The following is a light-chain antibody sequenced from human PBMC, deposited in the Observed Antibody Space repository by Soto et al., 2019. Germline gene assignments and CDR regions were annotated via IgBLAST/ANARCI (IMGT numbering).Light chain of an antibody. CDR3: QQHNQWPIT. V-gene: IGKV3D-15*01. Sequence: EILLPQSPATLSVSPGETASLSCRASQSAGNFLAWYQQKPGQAPRLLIYYISTRATGIPARFSGSGSGTEFTLTINSLQSEDSAVYYCQQHNQWPITFGQGTRLEI. J-gene: IGKJ5*01. CDR2: YIS. CDR1: QSAGNF.